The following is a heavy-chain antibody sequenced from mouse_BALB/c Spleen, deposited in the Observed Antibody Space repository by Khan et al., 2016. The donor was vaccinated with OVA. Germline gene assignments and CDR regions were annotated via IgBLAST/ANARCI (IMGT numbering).Heavy chain of an antibody. CDR3: ARSLYYSYGYALDC. Sequence: VQLKESGPGLVKPSQSLSLTCTVTGYSISSDYARNWIRQFPGNKLEWMGYISSTGSTSYNPSLSSRISITRDTSKNQFFLLLRAETTEETATYYCARSLYYSYGYALDCWGRGTSVTVSS. J-gene: IGHJ4*01. CDR2: ISSTGST. D-gene: IGHD2-12*01. V-gene: IGHV3-2*02. CDR1: GYSISSDYA.